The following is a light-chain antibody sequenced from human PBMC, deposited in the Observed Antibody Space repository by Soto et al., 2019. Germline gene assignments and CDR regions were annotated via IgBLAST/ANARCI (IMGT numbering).Light chain of an antibody. V-gene: IGKV3-15*01. J-gene: IGKJ1*01. Sequence: EIVMMQSPATLSVSPGERATLSCRASQSVSSNLAWYQQKPGQAPRLLIYGASTRATGIPARFSGGGSGTEFTLTISSLQSEDFAVYYCQQYDDWRRTFGQGTKVEIK. CDR1: QSVSSN. CDR2: GAS. CDR3: QQYDDWRRT.